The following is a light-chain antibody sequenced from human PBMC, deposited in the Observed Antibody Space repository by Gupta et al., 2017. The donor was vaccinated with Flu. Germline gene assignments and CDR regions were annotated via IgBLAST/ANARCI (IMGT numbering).Light chain of an antibody. CDR2: GAS. V-gene: IGKV3-20*01. CDR1: QTVSNRY. Sequence: ELVLTQSPGTLSLSPGERATLSCRASQTVSNRYLAWYQQKGGQAPRLLIYGASNRATGIPDRFSGSGSATDFTLTISRLEPEDFSVYYCQQYGSPHRFTFGPGTTLDIK. J-gene: IGKJ3*01. CDR3: QQYGSPHRFT.